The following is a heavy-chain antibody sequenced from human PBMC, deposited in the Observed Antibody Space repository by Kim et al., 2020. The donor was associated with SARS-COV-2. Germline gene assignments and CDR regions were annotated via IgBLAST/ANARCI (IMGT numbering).Heavy chain of an antibody. CDR2: INYSGST. V-gene: IGHV4-34*01. CDR1: GGSFSGYY. D-gene: IGHD2-2*01. Sequence: SETLSLTCAVYGGSFSGYYWSWIRQPPGKGLEWIGEINYSGSTNYNPSLKSRVTISVDTSKNQFSLKLSSVTAADTAVYYCARGPSESLLYCSSTSCYLRYWGQGTLVTVAS. J-gene: IGHJ4*02. CDR3: ARGPSESLLYCSSTSCYLRY.